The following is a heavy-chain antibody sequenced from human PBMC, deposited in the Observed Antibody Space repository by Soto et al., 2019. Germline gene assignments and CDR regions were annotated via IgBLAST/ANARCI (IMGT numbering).Heavy chain of an antibody. D-gene: IGHD3-10*01. CDR3: AHSSGRSGDY. J-gene: IGHJ4*02. V-gene: IGHV2-5*02. CDR2: LYWDDDK. Sequence: QITLKESGPTLVKPTQTLTLTCTFSGFSLTTSGVGVGWIRQPPGKALEWLALLYWDDDKRYMPSLKSRLTITMDTSNNPVVLTMTNMDPVDTGTYFCAHSSGRSGDYWGQGTLVTVSS. CDR1: GFSLTTSGVG.